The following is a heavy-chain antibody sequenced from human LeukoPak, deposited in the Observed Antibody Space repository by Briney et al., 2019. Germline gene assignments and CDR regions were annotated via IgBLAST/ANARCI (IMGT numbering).Heavy chain of an antibody. Sequence: SETLSLTCTVSGGSISSSNWWSWVRQPPGKGLEWIGEIYHSGSTNYNPSLKSRVTISVGKSRKHFSLKLNSVTAADTAVYYCARGGSSNWTPFDYWGQGTLVTFSS. V-gene: IGHV4-4*02. CDR1: GGSISSSNW. CDR2: IYHSGST. CDR3: ARGGSSNWTPFDY. D-gene: IGHD6-13*01. J-gene: IGHJ4*02.